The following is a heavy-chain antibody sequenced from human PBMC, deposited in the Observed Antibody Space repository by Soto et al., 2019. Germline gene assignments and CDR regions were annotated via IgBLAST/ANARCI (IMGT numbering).Heavy chain of an antibody. CDR2: IYYSGST. Sequence: PSETLSLTCTVSGGSISSYYWSWIRQPPGKGLEWIGYIYYSGSTNYNPSLKSRVTISVDTSKNQFSLKLSSVTAADTAVYYCARLYSSSPKFGVNYYYYYYMDVWGKGTTVTVS. CDR3: ARLYSSSPKFGVNYYYYYYMDV. V-gene: IGHV4-59*08. CDR1: GGSISSYY. D-gene: IGHD6-6*01. J-gene: IGHJ6*03.